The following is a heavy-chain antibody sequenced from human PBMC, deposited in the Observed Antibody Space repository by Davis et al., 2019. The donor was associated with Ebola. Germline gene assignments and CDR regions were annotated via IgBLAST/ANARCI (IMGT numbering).Heavy chain of an antibody. J-gene: IGHJ4*02. Sequence: SETLSLTRTVSGGSISSYYWSWIRQPPGKGLEWIGYIYYSGSTNYNPSLKSRVTISVDTSKNQFSLKLSSVTAADTAVYYCARARSLAAAGMGFDYWGQGTLVTVSS. CDR2: IYYSGST. CDR3: ARARSLAAAGMGFDY. D-gene: IGHD6-13*01. V-gene: IGHV4-59*01. CDR1: GGSISSYY.